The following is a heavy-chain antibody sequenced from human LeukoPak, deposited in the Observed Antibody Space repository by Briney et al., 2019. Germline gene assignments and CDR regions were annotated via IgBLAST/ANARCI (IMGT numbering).Heavy chain of an antibody. J-gene: IGHJ4*02. CDR2: ISAYNGNT. CDR1: GYTFTSYG. D-gene: IGHD3-3*01. CDR3: ARTKGDFWSGYSPDC. V-gene: IGHV1-18*01. Sequence: GASVKVSCKASGYTFTSYGISWVRQAPGQGLEWMGWISAYNGNTNYAQKLQGRVTMTTDTSTSTAYMELRSLRSDDTAVYYCARTKGDFWSGYSPDCWGQGTLVTVSS.